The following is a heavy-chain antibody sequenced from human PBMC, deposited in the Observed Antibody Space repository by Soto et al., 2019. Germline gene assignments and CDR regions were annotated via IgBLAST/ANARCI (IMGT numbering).Heavy chain of an antibody. D-gene: IGHD2-8*02. CDR2: LYSGGGT. V-gene: IGHV3-53*01. Sequence: EVQLVESGGALIQPGGSLRLSCAASGLIVSSNYMSWVRQAPGKGLEWVSVLYSGGGTYYADSVKGRFTISRDNAKNTLYLQMNSLRAEDTAVYYCARAWSDYYYYGMDVWGQGTTVTISS. CDR3: ARAWSDYYYYGMDV. J-gene: IGHJ6*02. CDR1: GLIVSSNY.